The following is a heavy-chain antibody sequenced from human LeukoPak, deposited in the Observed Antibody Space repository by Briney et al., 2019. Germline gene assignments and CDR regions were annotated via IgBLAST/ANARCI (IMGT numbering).Heavy chain of an antibody. D-gene: IGHD4-17*01. CDR3: RTDRYGDYGDYIDN. CDR2: INPNSGGT. CDR1: GYTFTGYY. J-gene: IGHJ4*02. V-gene: IGHV1-2*02. Sequence: ASVKVSCKASGYTFTGYYMHWVRQAPGQGLEWMGWINPNSGGTNYAQKFQGRVTMTRDTSISTAYMELSRLRSDDTAVYYCRTDRYGDYGDYIDNWGQGTLVTVSS.